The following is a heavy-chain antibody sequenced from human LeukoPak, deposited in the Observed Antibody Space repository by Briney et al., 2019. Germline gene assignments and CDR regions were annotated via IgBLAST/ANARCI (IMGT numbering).Heavy chain of an antibody. J-gene: IGHJ4*02. D-gene: IGHD5-24*01. CDR2: IHDSGST. V-gene: IGHV4-4*07. CDR3: ARGTEMTRIAGHYSFDH. CDR1: GGSIIGYY. Sequence: SETLSLTCTVSGGSIIGYYWTWMRQPAGEGLQWIGRIHDSGSTYSNPSLKSRVTISLDESNNQFSLKLTSVTAADTAVYYCARGTEMTRIAGHYSFDHWGQGTLVSVSS.